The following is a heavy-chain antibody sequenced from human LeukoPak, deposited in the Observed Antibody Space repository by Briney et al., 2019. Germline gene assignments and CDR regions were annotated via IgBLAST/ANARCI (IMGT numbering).Heavy chain of an antibody. V-gene: IGHV1-58*01. Sequence: GTSVKVSCKASGFTFTSSAVQWVRQARGQRLEWIGWIVVGSGNTNYAQKFQERVTITRDMSTSTAYMELSSLRSEDTAVYYCAAGYCSGGGCYRDYWGQGTLVTVSS. CDR3: AAGYCSGGGCYRDY. CDR1: GFTFTSSA. D-gene: IGHD2-15*01. CDR2: IVVGSGNT. J-gene: IGHJ4*02.